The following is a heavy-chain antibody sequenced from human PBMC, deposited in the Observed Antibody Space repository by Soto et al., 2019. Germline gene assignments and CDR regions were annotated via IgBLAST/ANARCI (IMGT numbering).Heavy chain of an antibody. Sequence: ASVKVSCKASGGTFSSYAISWVRQAPGQGLEWMGGIIPIFGTANYAQKFQGRVTITADESTSTAYMELSSLRSEDTAVYYCARAENNHYYHTLDYWGQGTLVTVSS. V-gene: IGHV1-69*13. D-gene: IGHD1-26*01. CDR3: ARAENNHYYHTLDY. CDR2: IIPIFGTA. J-gene: IGHJ4*02. CDR1: GGTFSSYA.